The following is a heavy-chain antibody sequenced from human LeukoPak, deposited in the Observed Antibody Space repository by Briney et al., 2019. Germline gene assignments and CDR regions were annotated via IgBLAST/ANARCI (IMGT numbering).Heavy chain of an antibody. Sequence: PGRSLRLSCAASGFTFSSYGMHWVRQAPGKGLEWVAVISYDGSNKYYADSVKGRFTISRDNSKNTLYLQMNSLRAEVTAVYYCAKDSGEALGYFDYWGQGTLVTVSS. V-gene: IGHV3-30*18. CDR3: AKDSGEALGYFDY. CDR1: GFTFSSYG. CDR2: ISYDGSNK. J-gene: IGHJ4*02. D-gene: IGHD4-17*01.